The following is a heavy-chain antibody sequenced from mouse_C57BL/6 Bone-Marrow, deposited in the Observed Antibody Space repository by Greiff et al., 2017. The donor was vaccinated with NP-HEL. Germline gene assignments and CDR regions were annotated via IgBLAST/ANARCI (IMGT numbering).Heavy chain of an antibody. D-gene: IGHD1-1*01. J-gene: IGHJ1*03. CDR2: FYPGSGSI. V-gene: IGHV1-62-2*01. CDR3: ARQGDYFGSSDGYFYD. CDR1: GYTFTEYT. Sequence: QVQLQQSGAELVKPGASVKLSCKASGYTFTEYTIHWVKQRSGQGLEWIGWFYPGSGSIKYNEKFKDKATLTADKSSSTVYMYLSRLTTEHSAVYFCARQGDYFGSSDGYFYDWGTGTTVTLSS.